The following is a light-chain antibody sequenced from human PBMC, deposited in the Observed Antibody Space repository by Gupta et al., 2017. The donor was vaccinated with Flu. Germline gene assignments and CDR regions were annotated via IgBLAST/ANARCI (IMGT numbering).Light chain of an antibody. J-gene: IGKJ2*01. V-gene: IGKV4-1*01. CDR2: WAS. CDR1: QSVLASSNNMDY. Sequence: DIVVTRSLDSLSVSLGERATTSCKSSQSVLASSNNMDYLAWYQQKPGQPPKLLIYWASTRESGVSERFSGSGSGTDFTLTISALQAEDAAVYYCQHYYSPPYNFGQGTKLEIK. CDR3: QHYYSPPYN.